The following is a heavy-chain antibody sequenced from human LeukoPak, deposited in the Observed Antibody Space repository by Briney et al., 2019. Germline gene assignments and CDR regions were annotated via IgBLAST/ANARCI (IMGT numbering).Heavy chain of an antibody. J-gene: IGHJ4*02. Sequence: PGGSLRLSCAAPGFTLSNYGMNWVRQAPGKGLEGVAFIPYDGSKKYYADSLQGRLTISRDNSMNTLYLQMSSLRAEDTARYYCAKDICGGNCYPHGGYWGQGTLVTVSS. CDR3: AKDICGGNCYPHGGY. CDR2: IPYDGSKK. V-gene: IGHV3-30*02. D-gene: IGHD2-21*01. CDR1: GFTLSNYG.